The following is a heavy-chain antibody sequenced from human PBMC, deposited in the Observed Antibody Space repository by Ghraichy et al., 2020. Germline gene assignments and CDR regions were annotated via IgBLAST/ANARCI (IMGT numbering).Heavy chain of an antibody. Sequence: GESLNISCAASGFTFSNYAMSWVRQAPGKGPEWVSAISGRGENTYYADSVKGRFTISRDNSKNTLYLQMNRLRAEDTAIYYCAKDKDYDFWIPFDPWGQGTLVTVSS. CDR3: AKDKDYDFWIPFDP. CDR1: GFTFSNYA. CDR2: ISGRGENT. D-gene: IGHD3-3*01. V-gene: IGHV3-23*01. J-gene: IGHJ5*02.